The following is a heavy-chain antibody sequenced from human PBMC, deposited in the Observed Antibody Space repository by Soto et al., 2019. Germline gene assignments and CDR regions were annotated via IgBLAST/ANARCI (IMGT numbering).Heavy chain of an antibody. J-gene: IGHJ4*02. Sequence: SETLSFTCAVSGGSFRGYFWSWIRQSPDKGLEWIGEINDSGSTYYNPSFKSRLTISVDTSKSQISLTLTSVTAADSAVYYCQGGDFWGQGTRVTVSS. CDR3: QGGDF. CDR2: INDSGST. CDR1: GGSFRGYF. V-gene: IGHV4-34*01. D-gene: IGHD3-16*01.